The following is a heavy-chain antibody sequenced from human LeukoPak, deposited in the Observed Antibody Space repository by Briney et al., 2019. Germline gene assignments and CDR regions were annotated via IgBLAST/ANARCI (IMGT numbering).Heavy chain of an antibody. CDR2: IRAYKGNT. CDR1: VYTFSTYG. J-gene: IGHJ3*01. V-gene: IGHV1-18*01. D-gene: IGHD3-10*01. CDR3: ARDLYYYGSGSYYDVFDV. Sequence: ASVKVSCKASVYTFSTYGISWVRPAPGQGLEWMGWIRAYKGNTYYAHKLQGRFTMTTDTSTSTDYMELRSLRSDDTAIYYCARDLYYYGSGSYYDVFDVWGQGTMVTVSS.